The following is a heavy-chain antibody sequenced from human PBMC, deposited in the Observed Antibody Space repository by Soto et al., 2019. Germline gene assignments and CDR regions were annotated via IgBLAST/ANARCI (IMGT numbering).Heavy chain of an antibody. D-gene: IGHD6-6*01. V-gene: IGHV4-31*03. CDR2: IDYLGSA. CDR3: ARDHSAGRGWFDP. J-gene: IGHJ5*02. CDR1: GASISSGGYF. Sequence: QVQLQESGPGLVKPSQTLSLTCTVSGASISSGGYFWTWIRQHPGKGLEWIGYIDYLGSAYYNPSLKSRANISVDTSNNQFALRLNSVTAADTAVYYCARDHSAGRGWFDPWGQGTLVDVSS.